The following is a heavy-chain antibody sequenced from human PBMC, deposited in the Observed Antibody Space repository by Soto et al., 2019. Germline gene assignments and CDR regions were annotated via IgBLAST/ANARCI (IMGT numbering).Heavy chain of an antibody. CDR3: ATQEVGGTYVYTFDP. J-gene: IGHJ5*02. CDR2: IYYSGST. D-gene: IGHD1-26*01. CDR1: GDSIISLY. V-gene: IGHV4-59*05. Sequence: LEILSLTCAVSGDSIISLYWSWIRQPPGKGLEWIGSIYYSGSTYYNPSLKSRVTISVDTSKNQFSLKLSSVTAADTAVYYCATQEVGGTYVYTFDPWGQGTLVTVSS.